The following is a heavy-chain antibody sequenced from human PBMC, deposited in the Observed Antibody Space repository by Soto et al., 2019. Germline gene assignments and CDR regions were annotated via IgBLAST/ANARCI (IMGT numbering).Heavy chain of an antibody. V-gene: IGHV4-39*01. CDR1: GGSISSSSYY. CDR2: IYYSGST. Sequence: QLQLQESGPGLVKPSETLSLTCTVSGGSISSSSYYWGWIRQPPGKGLEWIGSIYYSGSTYYNPSLKSRVTISVDTSKNQFSLKLSSVTAADTAVYYCARLFGGVIGLQDYWGQGTLVTVSS. J-gene: IGHJ4*02. D-gene: IGHD3-16*02. CDR3: ARLFGGVIGLQDY.